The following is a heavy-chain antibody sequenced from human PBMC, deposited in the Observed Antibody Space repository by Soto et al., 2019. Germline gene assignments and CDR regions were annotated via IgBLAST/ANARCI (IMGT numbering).Heavy chain of an antibody. CDR1: GFTVTNNY. CDR3: ARDTIFGVVIKSVHYYYMDV. V-gene: IGHV3-66*01. Sequence: EVQLVESGGGLVQPGGSLRLSCAASGFTVTNNYMSWVRQAPGKGLEWVSVIYSGGNTYYADSVKGRFTISRDTSKNTLYLQMNSLRAEDTAVYYCARDTIFGVVIKSVHYYYMDVWGKGTTVTVSS. CDR2: IYSGGNT. J-gene: IGHJ6*03. D-gene: IGHD3-3*01.